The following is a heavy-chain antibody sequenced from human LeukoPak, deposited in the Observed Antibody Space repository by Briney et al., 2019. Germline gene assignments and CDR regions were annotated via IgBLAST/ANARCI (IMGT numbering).Heavy chain of an antibody. CDR2: IYYSGST. J-gene: IGHJ6*03. Sequence: SETLSFTCTVWVGSFSGYYWSWIRQPPGKGLEWIGYIYYSGSTNYNPSLKSRVTISVDTSKNQFSLKLSSVTAADTAVYYCASSEGYYYYYYMDVWGKGTTVTVSS. CDR3: ASSEGYYYYYYMDV. CDR1: VGSFSGYY. V-gene: IGHV4-59*13.